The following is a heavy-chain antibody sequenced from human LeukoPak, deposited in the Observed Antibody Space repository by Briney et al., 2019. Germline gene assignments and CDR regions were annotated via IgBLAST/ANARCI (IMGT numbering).Heavy chain of an antibody. J-gene: IGHJ4*02. CDR1: GYTLTSYG. CDR3: VLVIPDY. V-gene: IGHV1-18*01. D-gene: IGHD3-22*01. CDR2: ISGYNGNT. Sequence: ASVKVSCKASGYTLTSYGFSWVRQAPGQGLEWMGWISGYNGNTNYAQNLQGRVTMTIDTSTSTAYMELSSLRSEDTAVYYCVLVIPDYWGQGTLVTVSS.